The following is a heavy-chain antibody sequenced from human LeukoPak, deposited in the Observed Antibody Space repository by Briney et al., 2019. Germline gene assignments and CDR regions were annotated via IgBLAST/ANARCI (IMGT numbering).Heavy chain of an antibody. CDR1: GGSISSSSYY. J-gene: IGHJ3*02. CDR3: ATTYCSGGSCYQHDAFDI. V-gene: IGHV4-39*01. CDR2: IYYSGST. Sequence: SETLSLTCTVSGGSISSSSYYWGWIRQPPGKGLEWIGSIYYSGSTYYNPSLKSRVTISVDTSKNQFSLKLSSVTAADTAVYYCATTYCSGGSCYQHDAFDIWGQGTMVTVSS. D-gene: IGHD2-15*01.